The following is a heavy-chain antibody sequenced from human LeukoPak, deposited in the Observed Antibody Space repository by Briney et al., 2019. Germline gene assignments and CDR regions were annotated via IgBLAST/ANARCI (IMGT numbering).Heavy chain of an antibody. Sequence: SVKVSCKASGYTFTSYDINWVRQATGQGLEWMGWMNPNSGNTGYAQKFQGRVTVTRNTSISTAYMELSSLRSEDTAVYYCARGAYCSGGSCYYYYYGMDVWGQGTTVTVSS. CDR3: ARGAYCSGGSCYYYYYGMDV. J-gene: IGHJ6*02. CDR1: GYTFTSYD. D-gene: IGHD2-15*01. V-gene: IGHV1-8*01. CDR2: MNPNSGNT.